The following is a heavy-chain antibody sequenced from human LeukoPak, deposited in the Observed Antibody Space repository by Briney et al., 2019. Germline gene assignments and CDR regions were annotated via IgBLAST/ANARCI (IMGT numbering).Heavy chain of an antibody. D-gene: IGHD6-25*01. CDR2: IYYSGST. CDR3: ARVVYSSGWQVDY. J-gene: IGHJ4*02. Sequence: PSETLSLTCTVSGGSVSSGSYYWSWIRQPPGKGLEWIGYIYYSGSTNYNPSLKSRVTISVDTSKNQFSLKLSSVTAADTAVYYCARVVYSSGWQVDYWGQGTLVTVSS. CDR1: GGSVSSGSYY. V-gene: IGHV4-61*01.